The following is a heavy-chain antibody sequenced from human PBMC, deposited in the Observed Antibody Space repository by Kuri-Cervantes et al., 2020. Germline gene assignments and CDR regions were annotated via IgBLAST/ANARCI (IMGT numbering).Heavy chain of an antibody. CDR3: ARRSIRYYDSSGYPAPQDDAFDI. D-gene: IGHD3-22*01. Sequence: SVKVSCKASGGTFSSYTISWVRQAPGQGLEWMGRIIPILGIANYAQKFQGRVTITADKSTSTAYMKLSSLRSEDTAVYYCARRSIRYYDSSGYPAPQDDAFDIWGQGTMVTVSS. V-gene: IGHV1-69*02. CDR1: GGTFSSYT. CDR2: IIPILGIA. J-gene: IGHJ3*02.